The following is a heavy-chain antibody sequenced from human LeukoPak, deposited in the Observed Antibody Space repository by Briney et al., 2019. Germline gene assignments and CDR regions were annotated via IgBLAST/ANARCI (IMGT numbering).Heavy chain of an antibody. V-gene: IGHV3-30*18. D-gene: IGHD6-13*01. Sequence: GGSLRLSCVASGFTFSSYGMHWVRQAPGKGVEGGALISYDGRNKYYVDSVKGRFTISRDNSKNTLYLQMNSLRAEDAAVYYCAKDIEAGYSSSWTIEYWGQGTLVTVSS. CDR2: ISYDGRNK. CDR1: GFTFSSYG. J-gene: IGHJ4*02. CDR3: AKDIEAGYSSSWTIEY.